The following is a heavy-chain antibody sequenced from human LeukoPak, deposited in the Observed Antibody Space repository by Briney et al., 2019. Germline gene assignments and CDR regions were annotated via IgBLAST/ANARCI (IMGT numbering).Heavy chain of an antibody. CDR1: GFTFSDYY. CDR3: ATRIFCGGDCYSSHGMDV. CDR2: INNSGSTI. J-gene: IGHJ6*02. V-gene: IGHV3-11*01. Sequence: KPGGSLRLSCAASGFTFSDYYMSWIRQAPGKGLEWVSYINNSGSTIYYADSVKGRFTISRDNAKNPLYLQMNSLRPEDTAVYYCATRIFCGGDCYSSHGMDVWGPGTTVTVSS. D-gene: IGHD2-21*02.